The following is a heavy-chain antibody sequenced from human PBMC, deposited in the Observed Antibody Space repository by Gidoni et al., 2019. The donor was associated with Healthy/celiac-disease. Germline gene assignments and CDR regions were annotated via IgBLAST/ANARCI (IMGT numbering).Heavy chain of an antibody. Sequence: EVQLVESGGGLVKTGGSQRLSCAASGFTFSSYWMRWVRQAPGKGLEWVANIKQDGSEKYYVDSVKGRFTISRDNAKNSLYLQMNSLRAEDTAVYYCARWWGSWYAFDYWGQGTLVTVSS. D-gene: IGHD6-13*01. CDR2: IKQDGSEK. CDR1: GFTFSSYW. J-gene: IGHJ4*02. V-gene: IGHV3-7*01. CDR3: ARWWGSWYAFDY.